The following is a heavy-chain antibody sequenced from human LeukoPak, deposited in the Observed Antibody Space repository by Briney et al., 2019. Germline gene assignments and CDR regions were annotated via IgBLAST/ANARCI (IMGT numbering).Heavy chain of an antibody. D-gene: IGHD6-13*01. V-gene: IGHV3-53*04. CDR1: GFTVSSNY. CDR2: IYSGGST. J-gene: IGHJ6*02. Sequence: GGSLRPSCAASGFTVSSNYMSWVRQAPGKGLEWVSVIYSGGSTYYADSVKGRFTISRHNSKNTLYLQMNSLRAEDTAVYYCARWAAAGKPYYYYYGMDVWGQGTTVTVSS. CDR3: ARWAAAGKPYYYYYGMDV.